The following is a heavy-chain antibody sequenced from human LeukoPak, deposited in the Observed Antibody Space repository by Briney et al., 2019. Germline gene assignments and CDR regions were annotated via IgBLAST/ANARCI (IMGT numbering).Heavy chain of an antibody. Sequence: GGSLRLSCAASGFTFSNYGMSWVRQAPGKGLEWVSSISPNGGNTYYVDSVKGRFTISRDNSKNTLDLQMNSLTAEDTAVYYCARAVVVARGLMAYFDYWGQGTLVTVSS. CDR3: ARAVVVARGLMAYFDY. D-gene: IGHD3-10*01. V-gene: IGHV3-23*01. CDR1: GFTFSNYG. J-gene: IGHJ4*02. CDR2: ISPNGGNT.